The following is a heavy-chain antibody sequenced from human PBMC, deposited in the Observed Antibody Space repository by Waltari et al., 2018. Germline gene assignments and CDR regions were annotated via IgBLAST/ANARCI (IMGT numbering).Heavy chain of an antibody. Sequence: LSTEVMTWLRHAPWKGLEWVSSMSDAGGIISYADSVKGRVTIAIDNSKNTLYLQMNSLRVEDTAVYYCARGSGVDSWGQGTLVTVSS. CDR3: ARGSGVDS. CDR1: LSTEV. CDR2: MSDAGGII. V-gene: IGHV3-23*01. J-gene: IGHJ4*02. D-gene: IGHD7-27*01.